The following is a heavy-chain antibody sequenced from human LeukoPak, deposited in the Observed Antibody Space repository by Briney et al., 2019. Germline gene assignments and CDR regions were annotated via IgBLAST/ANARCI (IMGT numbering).Heavy chain of an antibody. CDR1: GFTLSTSW. CDR3: ARGGLTAGFDY. V-gene: IGHV3-7*01. CDR2: INRDGSKI. J-gene: IGHJ4*02. Sequence: GGSLRLSCAASGFTLSTSWMTWVRQAPGKGLEWVTNINRDGSKIDYMDSVKGRFTISRDSANNALYLQMNSLRGEDTAVYYCARGGLTAGFDYWGQGTLVTVSS.